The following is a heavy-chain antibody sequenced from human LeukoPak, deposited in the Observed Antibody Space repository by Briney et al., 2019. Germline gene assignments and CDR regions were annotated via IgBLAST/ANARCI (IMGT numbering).Heavy chain of an antibody. CDR3: ARDTEEGWFDP. CDR1: GCSISSGGYY. V-gene: IGHV4-31*03. Sequence: SQTLSLTCTVSGCSISSGGYYWSWLRQHPGKGLEWIGYTYYSGSTYYNPSLKRRVTISVDTSKDQFSLKLSSVTAADTAVYYCARDTEEGWFDPWGQGTLVTVSS. CDR2: TYYSGST. J-gene: IGHJ5*02.